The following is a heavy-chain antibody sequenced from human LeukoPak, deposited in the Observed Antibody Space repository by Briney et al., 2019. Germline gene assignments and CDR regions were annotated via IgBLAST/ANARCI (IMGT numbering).Heavy chain of an antibody. D-gene: IGHD3-22*01. J-gene: IGHJ4*02. Sequence: GGTLRLSCAASGFTFRNYGMGWVRQVPGKGLEWVSSIDASGGTTHYADSVKGRFTISRDNSKNTLYLQMNSLRAEDTAVYYCAKDSRGYQDYFDYWGQGTLVTVSS. CDR2: IDASGGTT. CDR3: AKDSRGYQDYFDY. V-gene: IGHV3-23*01. CDR1: GFTFRNYG.